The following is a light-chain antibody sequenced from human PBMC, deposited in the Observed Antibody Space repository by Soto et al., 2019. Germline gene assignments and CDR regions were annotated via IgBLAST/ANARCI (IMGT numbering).Light chain of an antibody. CDR3: SSYTSSSTVV. CDR1: RSDVGGYNY. V-gene: IGLV2-14*01. J-gene: IGLJ2*01. CDR2: DVS. Sequence: QSALTQPASVSGFPGQPIPIPCPGTRSDVGGYNYVSWYQQHPGKAPKLMIYDVSNRPSGVSNRFSGSKSGNTASLTISGLQAEDEADYYCSSYTSSSTVVFGGGTKVTVL.